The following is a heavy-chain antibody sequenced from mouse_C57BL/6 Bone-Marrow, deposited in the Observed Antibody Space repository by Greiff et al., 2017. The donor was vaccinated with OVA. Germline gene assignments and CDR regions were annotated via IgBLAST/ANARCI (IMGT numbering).Heavy chain of an antibody. V-gene: IGHV1-55*01. CDR3: ARERNY. CDR2: IYPGSGST. Sequence: VQLKQPGAELVKPGASVKLSCKASGYTFTSYWITWVKQRPGQGLAWIGDIYPGSGSTNYNEKFKSKATLTVDKSSSTAYMQLSSLTSEDSAVYYCARERNYWGQGTTLTVSS. J-gene: IGHJ2*01. CDR1: GYTFTSYW.